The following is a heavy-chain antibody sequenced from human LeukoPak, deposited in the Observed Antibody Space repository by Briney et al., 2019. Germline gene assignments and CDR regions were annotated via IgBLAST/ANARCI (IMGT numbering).Heavy chain of an antibody. V-gene: IGHV4-38-2*02. CDR1: NYSITSGYF. CDR2: IYHSGTT. J-gene: IGHJ4*02. CDR3: ARDGVFHDSDGYSFDY. Sequence: SETLSLTCAVSNYSITSGYFWGWIRQPPGKGLEWIASIYHSGTTYYNPSLRNRVTLFVDTSKNQFSLKLTSLTAADTAVYYCARDGVFHDSDGYSFDYWGQGTLVTVPS. D-gene: IGHD3-22*01.